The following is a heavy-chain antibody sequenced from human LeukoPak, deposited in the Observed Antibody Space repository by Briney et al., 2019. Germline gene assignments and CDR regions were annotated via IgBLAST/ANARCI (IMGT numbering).Heavy chain of an antibody. CDR2: INAGNGNT. CDR3: AKGWFGEFEDYFDY. J-gene: IGHJ4*02. Sequence: GASVKVSCKASGYTFTSYVMHWVRQAPGQRLEWMGWINAGNGNTKYSQKFQGRVTITRDTSASTAYMELSSLRSEDTAVYYCAKGWFGEFEDYFDYWGQGTLVTVSS. D-gene: IGHD3-10*01. CDR1: GYTFTSYV. V-gene: IGHV1-3*01.